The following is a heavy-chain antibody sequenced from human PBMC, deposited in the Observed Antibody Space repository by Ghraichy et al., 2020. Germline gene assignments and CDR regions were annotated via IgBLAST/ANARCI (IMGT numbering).Heavy chain of an antibody. CDR3: ARLSYDFWSVYLDY. CDR1: GDSVSSGTSY. Sequence: SETLSLTCTVSGDSVSSGTSYWSWIRQPPGKGLEWIGLIYNTERTNYNPSLKSRVTISVDTSKNQFSLKLTSVTAADTAVYYCARLSYDFWSVYLDYWGQGTPVTVSS. V-gene: IGHV4-61*01. D-gene: IGHD3-3*01. J-gene: IGHJ4*02. CDR2: IYNTERT.